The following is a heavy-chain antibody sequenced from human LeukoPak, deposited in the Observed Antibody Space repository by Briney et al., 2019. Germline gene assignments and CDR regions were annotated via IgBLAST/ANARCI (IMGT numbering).Heavy chain of an antibody. CDR1: GYTFTGYY. D-gene: IGHD5-12*01. CDR3: ARGYSGYDSSYFVF. J-gene: IGHJ4*02. V-gene: IGHV1-2*02. CDR2: INPNSGDT. Sequence: ASVKVSCKASGYTFTGYYMHWLRQAPGQGLEWMGWINPNSGDTNSARGFQGRVTMTSDTSISTAYMELSGLTSDDTAVYYCARGYSGYDSSYFVFWGQGTLVTVSS.